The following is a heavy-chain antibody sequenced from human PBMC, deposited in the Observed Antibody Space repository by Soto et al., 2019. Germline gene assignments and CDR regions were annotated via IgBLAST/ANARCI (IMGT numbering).Heavy chain of an antibody. CDR2: ISGYNGKT. CDR3: AGEGAAPDYYNGGAV. CDR1: GYTFTSYG. V-gene: IGHV1-18*01. Sequence: ASVKVSCKASGYTFTSYGISWVRQAPGQGLEWMGWISGYNGKTNYAQKVQDRVTMTTDTSTSTVYMELRSLRSDDTAVYYCAGEGAAPDYYNGGAVGGKGTGVTVSP. J-gene: IGHJ3*01. D-gene: IGHD3-22*01.